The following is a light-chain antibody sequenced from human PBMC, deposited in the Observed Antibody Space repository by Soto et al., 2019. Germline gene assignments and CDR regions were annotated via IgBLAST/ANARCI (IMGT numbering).Light chain of an antibody. J-gene: IGLJ1*01. CDR1: SSDVGDYNY. CDR3: SSYTSSSTYV. Sequence: QSALTQPASVSGSPGQSITISCTGASSDVGDYNYVSWYQHHPGKAPKLLIYEVNNRPSGVSDRFSGSKSGNVASLTISWLQAEDEADSYCSSYTSSSTYVFGTGTKLTVL. CDR2: EVN. V-gene: IGLV2-14*01.